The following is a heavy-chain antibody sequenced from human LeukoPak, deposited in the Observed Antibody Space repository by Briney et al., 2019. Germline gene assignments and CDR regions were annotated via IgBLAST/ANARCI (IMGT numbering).Heavy chain of an antibody. Sequence: PSETLSLTCTVSGYSISSGYYWGWIQQPPGKGLEWIGSIYHSGSTYYNPSLKSRVTISVDTSKNQFSLKLSSVTAADTAVYYCASSRGDYYDSSGYPITGGVGAFDIWGQGTMVTVSS. CDR2: IYHSGST. CDR1: GYSISSGYY. V-gene: IGHV4-38-2*02. D-gene: IGHD3-22*01. J-gene: IGHJ3*02. CDR3: ASSRGDYYDSSGYPITGGVGAFDI.